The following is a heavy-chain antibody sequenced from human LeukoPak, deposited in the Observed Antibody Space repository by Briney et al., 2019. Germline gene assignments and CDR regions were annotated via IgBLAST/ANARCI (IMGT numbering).Heavy chain of an antibody. CDR3: AKEIFYGSGADYNACFDY. J-gene: IGHJ4*02. D-gene: IGHD3-10*01. V-gene: IGHV3-23*01. CDR2: ISSGGHST. Sequence: GGSLRLSCAASGFTYSNYAMTWVRQAPGKGLEWVSSISSGGHSTYYAGSVKGRFTISRDNSKNTLYLQMNSLRTEDTAVYYCAKEIFYGSGADYNACFDYWGQGALVTVSS. CDR1: GFTYSNYA.